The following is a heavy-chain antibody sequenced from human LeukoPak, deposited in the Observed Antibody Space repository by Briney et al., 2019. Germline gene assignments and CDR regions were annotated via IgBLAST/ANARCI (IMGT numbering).Heavy chain of an antibody. CDR2: IYYSGST. D-gene: IGHD3-10*01. J-gene: IGHJ6*03. CDR1: GGSISSSSYY. CDR3: ARLSYYYGSGSYHPSAYYYYYMDV. Sequence: SETLSLTCTVSGGSISSSSYYWGWIRQPPGKGLEWIGSIYYSGSTYYSPSLKSRVTISVDTSKNQFSLKLSSVTAADTAVYYCARLSYYYGSGSYHPSAYYYYYMDVWGKGTTVTVSS. V-gene: IGHV4-39*01.